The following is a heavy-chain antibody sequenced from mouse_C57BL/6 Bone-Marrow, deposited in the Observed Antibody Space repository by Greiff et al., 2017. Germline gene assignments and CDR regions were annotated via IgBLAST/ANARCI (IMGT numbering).Heavy chain of an antibody. J-gene: IGHJ4*01. V-gene: IGHV14-3*01. CDR3: ARPLRYLTMDY. CDR1: GFYIKNTY. Sequence: VQLQQSVAELVRPGASVKLSCTASGFYIKNTYMHWVKQRPEQGLEWIGRIDPANGNTKYAPKFQGKATITADTSSNTAYLQLSSLTSEDTAIYYCARPLRYLTMDYWGQGTSVTVSS. D-gene: IGHD1-1*01. CDR2: IDPANGNT.